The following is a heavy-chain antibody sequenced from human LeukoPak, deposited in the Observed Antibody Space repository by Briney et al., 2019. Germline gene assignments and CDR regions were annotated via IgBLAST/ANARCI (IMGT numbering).Heavy chain of an antibody. D-gene: IGHD3-10*01. V-gene: IGHV3-33*01. CDR1: GFTFSSYG. J-gene: IGHJ4*02. CDR3: ARDSRVLLWFGELSPLDY. Sequence: PGGSLRLSCAASGFTFSSYGMHWVRQAPGKGLEWVAVIWYDGSNKYYADSVKGRFTISRDNSKNTLYLQMNSLRAEDMAVYYCARDSRVLLWFGELSPLDYWGQGTLVTVSS. CDR2: IWYDGSNK.